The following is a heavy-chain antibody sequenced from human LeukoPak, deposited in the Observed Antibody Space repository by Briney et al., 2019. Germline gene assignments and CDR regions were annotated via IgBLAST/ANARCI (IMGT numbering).Heavy chain of an antibody. CDR2: ISYDGSTK. D-gene: IGHD1-1*01. V-gene: IGHV3-30-3*01. CDR3: ARARGTTGTTRIAFDI. Sequence: GRSLRLSCAASGFTFNTYAMHWVRQAPGKGLEWVAVISYDGSTKYYADSVKGRFTISRDNSKNTVYLQMDSLRPEDTAVCYCARARGTTGTTRIAFDIWGEGTMVTVSS. CDR1: GFTFNTYA. J-gene: IGHJ3*02.